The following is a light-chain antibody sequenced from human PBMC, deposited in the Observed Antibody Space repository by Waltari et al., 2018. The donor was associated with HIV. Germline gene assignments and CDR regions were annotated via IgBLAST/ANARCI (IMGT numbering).Light chain of an antibody. CDR3: SSYTSSSTRL. V-gene: IGLV2-14*01. CDR1: SSDVGGYNY. J-gene: IGLJ2*01. CDR2: EVS. Sequence: QSALTQPASVSGSPGQSITISCTGTSSDVGGYNYVSWYQQHPGKAPKTMIYEVSNRPAGVPDRFSGSKSGNTASLTISGLQAEDEADYYCSSYTSSSTRLFGGGTKLTVL.